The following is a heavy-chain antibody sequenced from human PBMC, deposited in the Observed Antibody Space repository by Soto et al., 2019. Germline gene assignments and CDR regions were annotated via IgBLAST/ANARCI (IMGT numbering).Heavy chain of an antibody. J-gene: IGHJ4*02. CDR3: AKDQWLSTSAVHFDY. CDR2: ISYDGSNK. D-gene: IGHD6-19*01. V-gene: IGHV3-30*18. Sequence: GGSLRLSCAASGFTFSSYGMHWVRQAPGKGLEWVAVISYDGSNKYYADSVKGRFTISRDNSKNTLYLQMNSLRAEDTAVYYCAKDQWLSTSAVHFDYWGQGTLVTVSS. CDR1: GFTFSSYG.